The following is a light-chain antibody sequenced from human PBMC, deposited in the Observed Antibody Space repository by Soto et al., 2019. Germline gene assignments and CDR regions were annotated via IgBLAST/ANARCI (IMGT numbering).Light chain of an antibody. CDR1: QSISSW. V-gene: IGKV1-5*01. CDR2: DAS. Sequence: DIQMTQSPSSLSASVGDRVTITCRASQSISSWLEWYQQKPGKAPKIXIYDASRLESGVPSMFSGSGAGTEFTLTISSLQPDDFETYYCQQYNSYSWTFGQGTKVDIK. J-gene: IGKJ1*01. CDR3: QQYNSYSWT.